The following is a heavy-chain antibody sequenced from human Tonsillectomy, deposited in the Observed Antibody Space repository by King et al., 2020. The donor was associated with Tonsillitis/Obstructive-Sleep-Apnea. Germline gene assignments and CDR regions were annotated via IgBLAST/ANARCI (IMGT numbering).Heavy chain of an antibody. CDR3: TRGPAKGGAPSKYYFFDY. CDR2: IRSKAYGGTT. CDR1: GFTFGDYA. Sequence: VQLVESGGGLVQSGRSLRLSCTASGFTFGDYAMSWVRQAPGEGLEWVGFIRSKAYGGTTEYAASVKGTFTISRDDSKSIAYLQMNSLKTADTAVYYCTRGPAKGGAPSKYYFFDYWGQGALVTVSS. D-gene: IGHD1-26*01. J-gene: IGHJ4*02. V-gene: IGHV3-49*04.